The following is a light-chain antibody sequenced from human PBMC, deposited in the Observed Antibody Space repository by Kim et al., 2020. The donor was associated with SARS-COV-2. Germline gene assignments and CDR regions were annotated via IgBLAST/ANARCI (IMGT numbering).Light chain of an antibody. Sequence: SPGERATLHCRASQSVSSSYLAWYQQKPGQAPRLLIYGASSRATGIPDRFSGSGSGTDFTLTISRLEPEDFAVYYCQQYGSSPLTFGGGTKVDIK. CDR2: GAS. V-gene: IGKV3-20*01. CDR3: QQYGSSPLT. CDR1: QSVSSSY. J-gene: IGKJ4*01.